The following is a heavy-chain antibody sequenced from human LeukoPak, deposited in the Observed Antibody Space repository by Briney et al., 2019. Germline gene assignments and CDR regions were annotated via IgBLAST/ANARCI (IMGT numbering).Heavy chain of an antibody. CDR1: GYSLTTYY. CDR3: AKFHCISTNCNHIWTYFAY. CDR2: ITVNNGYT. V-gene: IGHV1-18*04. D-gene: IGHD2-2*01. Sequence: ASVKVSCKASGYSLTTYYMHWVRQAPGQGLEWMGWITVNNGYTKYAQELQGRVTMTTDTSTSTAYMELRSLRSDDTAVYYCAKFHCISTNCNHIWTYFAYWGQGTLVTVS. J-gene: IGHJ4*02.